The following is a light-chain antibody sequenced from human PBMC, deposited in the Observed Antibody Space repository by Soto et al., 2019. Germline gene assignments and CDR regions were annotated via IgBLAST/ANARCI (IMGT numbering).Light chain of an antibody. CDR2: AAS. Sequence: DIHMTQSPSALSAFLRDTVTITWRASQSISTYINWYQEKPGKAPKLLIRAASILQSGVPSRFSGSGSGTDFTLTISSLQPEDFATYYCQQSYSTPPLTFGPGTYWRL. CDR3: QQSYSTPPLT. CDR1: QSISTY. J-gene: IGKJ5*01. V-gene: IGKV1-39*01.